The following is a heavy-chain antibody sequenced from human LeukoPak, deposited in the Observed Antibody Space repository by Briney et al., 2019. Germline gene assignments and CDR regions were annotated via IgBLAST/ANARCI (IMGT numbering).Heavy chain of an antibody. Sequence: PSETLSLTCTVSGGSISSYYWSWIRQPPRKGLEWIGYIYYSGSTNYNPSLKSRVTISVDTSKNQFSLKLSPVTAADTAVYYCARGGIQLWLYVLDYWGQGTLVTVSS. CDR1: GGSISSYY. J-gene: IGHJ4*02. CDR2: IYYSGST. D-gene: IGHD5-18*01. V-gene: IGHV4-59*01. CDR3: ARGGIQLWLYVLDY.